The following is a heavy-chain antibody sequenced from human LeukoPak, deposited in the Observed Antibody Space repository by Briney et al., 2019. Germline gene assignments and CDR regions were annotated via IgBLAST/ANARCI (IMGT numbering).Heavy chain of an antibody. D-gene: IGHD3-22*01. CDR1: GYSISSGYY. V-gene: IGHV4-38-2*02. Sequence: TSETLSLTCTVSGYSISSGYYWGWIRQPPGKGLEWIGSIYHSGSTYYNPSLKSRVTISVDTSKNQFSLKLSSVTAADTAVYYCARDQVVGHDYWGQGTLVTVSS. J-gene: IGHJ4*02. CDR2: IYHSGST. CDR3: ARDQVVGHDY.